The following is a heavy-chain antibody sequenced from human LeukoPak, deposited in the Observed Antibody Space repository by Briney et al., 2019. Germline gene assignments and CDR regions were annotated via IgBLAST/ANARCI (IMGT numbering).Heavy chain of an antibody. J-gene: IGHJ4*02. CDR1: GFTFSNSW. Sequence: GSLRLSCAASGFTFSNSWMNWFRQAPGRLEWVANINHDGSEKNYVDSVEGRFTITRGNTKKSLYLQMNSLGAEDTAVYYCARGTALPGVDYWGQGTLVIVSS. CDR3: ARGTALPGVDY. D-gene: IGHD3-10*01. V-gene: IGHV3-7*01. CDR2: INHDGSEK.